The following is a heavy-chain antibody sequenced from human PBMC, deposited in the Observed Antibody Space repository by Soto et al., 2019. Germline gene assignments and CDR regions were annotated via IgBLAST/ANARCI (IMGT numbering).Heavy chain of an antibody. D-gene: IGHD6-19*01. V-gene: IGHV3-23*01. CDR3: AKGEAVTGPYGMDV. CDR1: GFTFSSYA. CDR2: ISGSGGTT. J-gene: IGHJ6*02. Sequence: GGSLRLSCAASGFTFSSYAMSWVRQAPGKGLEWVSAISGSGGTTYYADSVKGRSTISRDNSKNTLYLQMNSLRAEDTAVYYCAKGEAVTGPYGMDVWGQGTTVTVSS.